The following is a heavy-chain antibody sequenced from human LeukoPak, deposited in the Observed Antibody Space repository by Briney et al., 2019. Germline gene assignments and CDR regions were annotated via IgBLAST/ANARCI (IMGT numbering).Heavy chain of an antibody. CDR3: AKEPFSSSWYSNNWFDP. J-gene: IGHJ5*02. CDR2: ISVSGNT. V-gene: IGHV3-23*01. CDR1: GFTLSSYA. Sequence: GGSLRLSCAASGFTLSSYAMSWVRQGPGKGLEWVSAISVSGNTYHADSVKGRFTISRDNSKNTLYLQMNSLRAEDTAVYYCAKEPFSSSWYSNNWFDPWGQGTLVTVSS. D-gene: IGHD6-13*01.